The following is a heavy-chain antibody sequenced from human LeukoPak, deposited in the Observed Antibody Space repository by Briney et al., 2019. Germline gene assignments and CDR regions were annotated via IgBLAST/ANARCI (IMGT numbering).Heavy chain of an antibody. CDR1: GFTFSSYA. D-gene: IGHD3-22*01. CDR2: ISYDGSNK. CDR3: ARGYDSSGYYYSYFDY. J-gene: IGHJ4*02. V-gene: IGHV3-30-3*01. Sequence: GRSLRLSCAASGFTFSSYAVHWVRQAPGKGLEWVAVISYDGSNKYYADSVKGRFTISRDNSKNTLYLQMNSLRAEDTAVYYCARGYDSSGYYYSYFDYWGQGTLVTVSS.